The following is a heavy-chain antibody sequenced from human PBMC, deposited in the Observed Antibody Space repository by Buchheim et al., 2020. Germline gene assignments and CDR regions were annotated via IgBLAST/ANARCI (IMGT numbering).Heavy chain of an antibody. CDR3: AKETGLRFLEWLLSYFDY. Sequence: EVQLLESGGGLVQPGGSLRLSCAASGFTFSSYAMSWVRQAPGQGLEWVSAISGSGGSTYYADSVKGRFTISRDNSKNTLFLQMNSLRAEDTAVYYCAKETGLRFLEWLLSYFDYWGQGTL. J-gene: IGHJ4*02. CDR2: ISGSGGST. CDR1: GFTFSSYA. V-gene: IGHV3-23*01. D-gene: IGHD3-3*01.